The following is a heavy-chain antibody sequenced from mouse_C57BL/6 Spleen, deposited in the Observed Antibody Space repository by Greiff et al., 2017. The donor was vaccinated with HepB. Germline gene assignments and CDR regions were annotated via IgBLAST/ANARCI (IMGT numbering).Heavy chain of an antibody. D-gene: IGHD2-1*01. V-gene: IGHV1-54*01. CDR1: GYAFTNYL. Sequence: VQLQESGAELVRPGTSVKVSCKASGYAFTNYLIEWVKQRPGQGLEWIGVINPGSGGTNYNEKFKGKATLTADKSSSTAYMQLSSLTSEDSAVYFCARPLYYGNYLAWFAYWGQGTLVTVSA. CDR3: ARPLYYGNYLAWFAY. CDR2: INPGSGGT. J-gene: IGHJ3*01.